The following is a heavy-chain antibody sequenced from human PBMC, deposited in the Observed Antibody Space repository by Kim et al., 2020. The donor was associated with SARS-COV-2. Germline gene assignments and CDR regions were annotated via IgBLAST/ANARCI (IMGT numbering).Heavy chain of an antibody. CDR3: ARENSARAVAGTGYYYYGMDV. CDR2: ISSSSSYI. J-gene: IGHJ6*02. V-gene: IGHV3-21*01. D-gene: IGHD6-19*01. Sequence: GGSLRLSCAASGFTFSSYSMNWVRQAPGKGLEWVSSISSSSSYIYYADSVKGRFTISRDNAKNSLYLQMNSLRAEDTAVYYCARENSARAVAGTGYYYYGMDVWGQGTTVTVSS. CDR1: GFTFSSYS.